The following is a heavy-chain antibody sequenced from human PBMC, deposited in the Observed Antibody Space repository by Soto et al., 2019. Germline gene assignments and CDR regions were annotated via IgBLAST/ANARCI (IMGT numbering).Heavy chain of an antibody. Sequence: SETLSLTCTVSGGSIGSSSYYWGWIRQPPGKGLEWIGSIYYSGSTYYNPSLKSRVTISVDTSKNQFSLKLSSVTAADTAVYYFAILVVPAAKGLKNQYAYRGQGTLVTVSS. D-gene: IGHD2-2*01. CDR3: AILVVPAAKGLKNQYAY. CDR1: GGSIGSSSYY. J-gene: IGHJ4*02. CDR2: IYYSGST. V-gene: IGHV4-39*01.